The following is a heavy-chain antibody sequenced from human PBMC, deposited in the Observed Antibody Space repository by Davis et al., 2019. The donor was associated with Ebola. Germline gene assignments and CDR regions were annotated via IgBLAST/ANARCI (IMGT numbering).Heavy chain of an antibody. Sequence: PGGSLRLSCAASGFTFSSYAMSWVRQAQGKGLEWVSAIRGSGGSTYYADSVKGRFTISRDNSKNTLYLQMNSLRAEDTAVYYCAKFSCSSTSCHGLDYWGQGTLVTVSS. CDR2: IRGSGGST. CDR1: GFTFSSYA. J-gene: IGHJ4*02. CDR3: AKFSCSSTSCHGLDY. D-gene: IGHD2-2*01. V-gene: IGHV3-23*01.